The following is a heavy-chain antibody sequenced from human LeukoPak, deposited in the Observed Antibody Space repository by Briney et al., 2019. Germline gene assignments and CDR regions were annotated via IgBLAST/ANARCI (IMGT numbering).Heavy chain of an antibody. CDR2: ISSSSSYI. CDR1: GFTFSSYS. CDR3: ARDRGKRGFDY. Sequence: GGSLRLSCAASGFTFSSYSMNWVRQAPGKGLEWVSSISSSSSYIYYADSVRGRFTISRDNVKNSLYLQMNSLRAEDTAVYYCARDRGKRGFDYWGQGTLVTVSS. J-gene: IGHJ4*02. V-gene: IGHV3-21*01.